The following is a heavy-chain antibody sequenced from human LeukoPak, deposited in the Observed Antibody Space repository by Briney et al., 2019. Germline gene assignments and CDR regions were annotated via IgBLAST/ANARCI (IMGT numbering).Heavy chain of an antibody. Sequence: PSETLSLTCTVSGGSISSYYWSWIRQPPGKGLEWIGYIYYSGSTNYNPSLKSRVTISVDTSKNQFSLKLSSVTAADTAVYYCARSHCGGDCYYPWEADYWGQGTLVTVSS. CDR2: IYYSGST. J-gene: IGHJ4*02. V-gene: IGHV4-59*01. CDR1: GGSISSYY. CDR3: ARSHCGGDCYYPWEADY. D-gene: IGHD2-21*02.